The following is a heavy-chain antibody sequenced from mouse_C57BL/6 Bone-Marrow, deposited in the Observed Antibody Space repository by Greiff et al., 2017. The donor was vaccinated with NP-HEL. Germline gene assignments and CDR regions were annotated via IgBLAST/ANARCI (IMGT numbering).Heavy chain of an antibody. Sequence: EVQLQPSVAELVRPGASVTLSCPASGFKIKNTYMHWVEPRPDHGLEWIGRIDPANGNTKYAPKFQVKATITADTSSNTAYLQLSSLTSEDTAIYYCARSYDYDGQGYWGQGTTLTVSS. V-gene: IGHV14-3*01. J-gene: IGHJ2*01. D-gene: IGHD2-4*01. CDR3: ARSYDYDGQGY. CDR1: GFKIKNTY. CDR2: IDPANGNT.